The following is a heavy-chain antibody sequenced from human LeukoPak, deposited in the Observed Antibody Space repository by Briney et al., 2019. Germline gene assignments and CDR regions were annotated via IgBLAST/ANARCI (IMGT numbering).Heavy chain of an antibody. CDR1: GGSFSGYY. J-gene: IGHJ4*02. CDR2: IYYSGNT. Sequence: PSETLSFTCAVYGGSFSGYYWSWIRQPPGEGLEWIGSIYYSGNTYYNPSLKSRVTISVDTSKNQFSLKLSSVTAADTAVYYCASYSGNPLYFDYWGQGTLVTVSS. D-gene: IGHD4-23*01. CDR3: ASYSGNPLYFDY. V-gene: IGHV4-34*01.